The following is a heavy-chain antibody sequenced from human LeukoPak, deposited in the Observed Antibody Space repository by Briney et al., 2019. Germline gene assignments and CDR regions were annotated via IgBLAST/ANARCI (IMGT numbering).Heavy chain of an antibody. V-gene: IGHV3-15*01. CDR3: TTVFQPLGYCSSTSCYPNY. D-gene: IGHD2-2*01. J-gene: IGHJ4*02. CDR2: IKSKTDGGTT. Sequence: GSLRLSCDASGFTFSNAWMSWVRQAPGKGLEWVGRIKSKTDGGTTDYAAPVKGRFTISRDDSKNTLYLQMNSLKTEDTAVYYCTTVFQPLGYCSSTSCYPNYWGQGTLVTVSS. CDR1: GFTFSNAW.